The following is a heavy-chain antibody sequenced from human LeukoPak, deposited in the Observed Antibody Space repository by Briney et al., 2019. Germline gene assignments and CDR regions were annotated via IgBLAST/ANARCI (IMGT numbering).Heavy chain of an antibody. J-gene: IGHJ4*02. CDR3: ARDQAGTSFDY. D-gene: IGHD1-1*01. CDR2: INPNSGGT. CDR1: GGTFSSYA. Sequence: ASVKVSCKASGGTFSSYAISWVRQAPGQGLEWMGWINPNSGGTNYAQKFQGRVTMTRDTSISTAYMELSRLRSDDTAVYYCARDQAGTSFDYWGQGTLVTVSS. V-gene: IGHV1-2*02.